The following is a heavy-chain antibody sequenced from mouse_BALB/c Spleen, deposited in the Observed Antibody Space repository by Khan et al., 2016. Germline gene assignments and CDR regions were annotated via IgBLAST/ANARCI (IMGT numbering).Heavy chain of an antibody. CDR2: INPYNDGT. V-gene: IGHV1S136*01. Sequence: VQLKQSGPELVKPGASVKMSCKASGYTFTSYVMNWVKQKPGQGLEWIGYINPYNDGTKYNEKFKGKATLTSDKSSSTAYMELSSLTSEASSVYYCARDRNYFDYWGQGTTLTVSS. CDR1: GYTFTSYV. D-gene: IGHD2-14*01. CDR3: ARDRNYFDY. J-gene: IGHJ2*01.